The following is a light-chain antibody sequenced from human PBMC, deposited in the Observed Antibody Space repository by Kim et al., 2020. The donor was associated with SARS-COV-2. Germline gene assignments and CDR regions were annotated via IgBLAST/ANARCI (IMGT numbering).Light chain of an antibody. CDR1: SSNIGAGYD. CDR2: GNT. V-gene: IGLV1-40*01. J-gene: IGLJ3*02. Sequence: QSVLTQPPSVSGAPGQRVTISCTGSSSNIGAGYDVHWYQQLPGTAPKVLIHGNTNRPSGVPDRFSGSKSGTSASLAITGLQAEDEADYYCHSYDSSLSGSVFGGGTQLTVL. CDR3: HSYDSSLSGSV.